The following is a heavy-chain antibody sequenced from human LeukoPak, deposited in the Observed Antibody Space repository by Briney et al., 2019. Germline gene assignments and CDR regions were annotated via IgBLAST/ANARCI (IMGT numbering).Heavy chain of an antibody. J-gene: IGHJ4*02. D-gene: IGHD5-18*01. Sequence: GGSLRLSCAASGFTFSSYAMSWVRQAPGKGLEWVSSISSSSSHIYYADSVKGRFTISRDNAKNSLYLQMNSLRAEDTAVYYCARERGYSYGYGDYWGQGTLVTVSS. V-gene: IGHV3-21*01. CDR3: ARERGYSYGYGDY. CDR1: GFTFSSYA. CDR2: ISSSSSHI.